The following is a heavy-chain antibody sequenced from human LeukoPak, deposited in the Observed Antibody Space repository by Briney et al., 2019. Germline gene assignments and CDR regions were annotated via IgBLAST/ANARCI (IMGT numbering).Heavy chain of an antibody. D-gene: IGHD4-11*01. CDR3: ARDTVLANWFDP. V-gene: IGHV3-21*01. CDR1: GFTFSSYS. CDR2: ISSSSSYI. Sequence: GGSLRLSCAASGFTFSSYSMNWVRQAPGKGLEWVSSISSSSSYIYYADSVKGRFTISRDNAKNSLYLQMNSLRAEDTAVYYFARDTVLANWFDPWGQGTLVTVSS. J-gene: IGHJ5*02.